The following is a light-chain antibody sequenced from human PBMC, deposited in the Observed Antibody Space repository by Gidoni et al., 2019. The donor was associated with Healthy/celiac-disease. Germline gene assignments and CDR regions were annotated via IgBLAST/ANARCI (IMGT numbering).Light chain of an antibody. CDR3: CSYAGSFTGWV. CDR1: SSDVGGYNY. CDR2: DVS. Sequence: QSAMTQPRSVSGSPGQSVTISCPGTSSDVGGYNYVSWYQQHPGKAPKLIIYDVSKRPSGVPDRFSGSKSGNTASLTISGLQAEDEADYYCCSYAGSFTGWVFGGGTKLTVL. J-gene: IGLJ3*02. V-gene: IGLV2-11*01.